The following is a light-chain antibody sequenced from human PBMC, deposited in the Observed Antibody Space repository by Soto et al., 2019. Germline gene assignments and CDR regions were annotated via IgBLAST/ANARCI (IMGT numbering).Light chain of an antibody. CDR3: QQHNNWPRT. CDR1: QSLSND. CDR2: SGS. V-gene: IGKV3-15*01. Sequence: EIVMTQSPVTLSVSPGERATLSCRASQSLSNDLAWYQQKPGQPPRLLIYSGSTRATGIPDRFRGSGSGTEFTLTISSLQFEDFAVYYCQQHNNWPRTFGQGTKV. J-gene: IGKJ1*01.